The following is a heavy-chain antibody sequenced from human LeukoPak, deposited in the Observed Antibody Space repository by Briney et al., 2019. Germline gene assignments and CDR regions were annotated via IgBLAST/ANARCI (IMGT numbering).Heavy chain of an antibody. CDR1: GLTFSSHW. J-gene: IGHJ4*02. D-gene: IGHD6-19*01. CDR3: ARGIAVAY. V-gene: IGHV3-7*01. Sequence: GGSLRLSCAASGLTFSSHWMHWVRQAPGKGLEWVANIKQDGSEKYYVDSVKGRFTISRDNAKNSLYLQMNSLRAEDTAVYYCARGIAVAYWGQGTLVTVSS. CDR2: IKQDGSEK.